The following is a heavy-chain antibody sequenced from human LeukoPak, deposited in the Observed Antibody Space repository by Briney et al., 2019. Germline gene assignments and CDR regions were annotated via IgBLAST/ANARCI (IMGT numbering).Heavy chain of an antibody. D-gene: IGHD6-19*01. CDR3: ARKFSSSADF. CDR1: GYSFTTYW. Sequence: GESLKISCRAAGYSFTTYWIVWVRQVPGKGLEWMGLIKTGDPDTQYSPSFQGQVTISVDKSINTAYLQWSSLKASDSAMYYCARKFSSSADFWGQGTLVTVAS. CDR2: IKTGDPDT. V-gene: IGHV5-51*01. J-gene: IGHJ4*02.